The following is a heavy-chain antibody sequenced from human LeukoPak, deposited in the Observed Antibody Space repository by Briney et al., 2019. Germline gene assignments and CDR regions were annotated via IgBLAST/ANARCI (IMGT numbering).Heavy chain of an antibody. V-gene: IGHV3-23*01. CDR1: GFTFSSYA. J-gene: IGHJ4*02. CDR3: AKDPSNCDILTGYFDY. D-gene: IGHD3-9*01. Sequence: GGSLRLSCAASGFTFSSYAMSWVRQAPGKGLEWVSAISGSGGSTYYADSVKGRFTISRDNSKNTLYLQMNSLRAEDTAVYYCAKDPSNCDILTGYFDYWGQGTLVTVSS. CDR2: ISGSGGST.